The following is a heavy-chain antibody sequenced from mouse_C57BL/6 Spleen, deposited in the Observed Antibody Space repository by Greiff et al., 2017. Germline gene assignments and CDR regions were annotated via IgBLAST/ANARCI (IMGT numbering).Heavy chain of an antibody. V-gene: IGHV1-26*01. Sequence: VQLQQSGPELVKPGASVKISCKASGYTFTDYYMNWVKQSHGKSLEWIGDINPNNGGTSYNQKFKGKATLTVDKSSSTAYMELRSLTSEDSAVYYCARENDGYPAYWGQGTLVTVSA. J-gene: IGHJ3*01. D-gene: IGHD2-3*01. CDR3: ARENDGYPAY. CDR1: GYTFTDYY. CDR2: INPNNGGT.